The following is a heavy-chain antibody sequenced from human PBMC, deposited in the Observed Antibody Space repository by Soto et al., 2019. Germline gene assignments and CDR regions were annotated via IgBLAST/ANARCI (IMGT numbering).Heavy chain of an antibody. CDR1: GGSISSSNW. J-gene: IGHJ4*02. Sequence: QVQLQESGPGLVKPSGTLSLTCAVSGGSISSSNWWSWVRQPPGKGLEWIGEIYHSGSTNYNPSLKSRVTMSVDKSKNQFSLKLSSVTAADTAVYYCARWSIAAAGTGRFDYWGQGTLVTVSS. CDR2: IYHSGST. D-gene: IGHD6-13*01. CDR3: ARWSIAAAGTGRFDY. V-gene: IGHV4-4*02.